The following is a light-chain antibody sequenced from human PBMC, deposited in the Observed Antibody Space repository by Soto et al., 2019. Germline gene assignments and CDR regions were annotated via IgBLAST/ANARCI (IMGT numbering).Light chain of an antibody. J-gene: IGLJ1*01. Sequence: HSVLKQPPSVSAAPGQKVTISCYGSSSNIGGNSVSWYQQLPGTAPKLLIYDDNKRPSGIPDRFSGSKSGTSATLGITGFQTGDEADYYCGSWDSSLSAYVFGTWTKVTV. CDR1: SSNIGGNS. V-gene: IGLV1-51*01. CDR2: DDN. CDR3: GSWDSSLSAYV.